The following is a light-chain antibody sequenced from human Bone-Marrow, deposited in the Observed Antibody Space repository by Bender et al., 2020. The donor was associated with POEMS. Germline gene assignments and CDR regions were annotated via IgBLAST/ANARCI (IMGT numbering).Light chain of an antibody. CDR1: SSDIGTYNY. CDR3: TSYAGSSTLI. Sequence: QSALTQPRSVSGSPGQSVTISCTGTSSDIGTYNYVSWYQQHPGKAPKLMIYEVSYRPSGISDRFSGSRSGNTASLTISGLQAEDEADYYCTSYAGSSTLIVGGGTKVTVL. V-gene: IGLV2-11*01. CDR2: EVS. J-gene: IGLJ2*01.